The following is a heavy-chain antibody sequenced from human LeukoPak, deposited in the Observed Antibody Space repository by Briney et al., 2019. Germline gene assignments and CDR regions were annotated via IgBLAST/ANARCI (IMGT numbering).Heavy chain of an antibody. V-gene: IGHV4-30-2*01. D-gene: IGHD2-2*01. Sequence: SQTLSLTCTVSGGSISSGGYYWSWIRQPPGKGLEWIGYIYHSGSTYYNPSLKSRVTISVDRSKNQFSLKLSSVTAADTAVYYCARSQIQGYCIITSCYHSDAFDIWGQGTMVTVSS. CDR1: GGSISSGGYY. J-gene: IGHJ3*02. CDR3: ARSQIQGYCIITSCYHSDAFDI. CDR2: IYHSGST.